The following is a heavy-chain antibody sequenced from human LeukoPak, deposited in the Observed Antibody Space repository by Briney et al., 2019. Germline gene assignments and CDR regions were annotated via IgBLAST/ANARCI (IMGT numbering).Heavy chain of an antibody. Sequence: GALRLSCAASGFTFSSYGMHWVRQAPGKGLVWVSRIRFDGSSTNYADFVKGRFTVSRDNARNTLYLQMNSLGDEDTAVYYCARGVRGGYYLDYWGQGSLVTVSP. V-gene: IGHV3-74*01. D-gene: IGHD3-16*01. J-gene: IGHJ4*02. CDR2: IRFDGSST. CDR3: ARGVRGGYYLDY. CDR1: GFTFSSYG.